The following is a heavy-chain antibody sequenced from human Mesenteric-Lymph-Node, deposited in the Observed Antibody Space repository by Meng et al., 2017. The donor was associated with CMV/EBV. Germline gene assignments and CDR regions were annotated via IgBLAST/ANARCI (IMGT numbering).Heavy chain of an antibody. CDR1: A. D-gene: IGHD3-3*01. CDR3: ARDRHYDFWSGYYIPSYYFDY. Sequence: AWNCIRQSPSRGLEWLGRTYYRSKWYNNYAVSAKSRITNNPDTSKNKVSMQLNSVTTEDTAVYYCARDRHYDFWSGYYIPSYYFDYWGQGTLVTVSS. CDR2: TYYRSKWYN. J-gene: IGHJ4*02. V-gene: IGHV6-1*01.